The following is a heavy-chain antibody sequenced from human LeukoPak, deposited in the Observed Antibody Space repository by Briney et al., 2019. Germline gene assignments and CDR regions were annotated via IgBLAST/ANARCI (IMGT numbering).Heavy chain of an antibody. CDR1: GGSISSSNW. J-gene: IGHJ3*02. Sequence: SGTLSLTCAVSGGSISSSNWWSWVRQPPGQGLAWIGEIYHSGSTNYNPSLKSRVTISVDKSKNQFSLKLSSVTAADTAVYYCARASIAAAGPGAFDIWGQGTMVTVSS. D-gene: IGHD6-13*01. CDR3: ARASIAAAGPGAFDI. V-gene: IGHV4-4*02. CDR2: IYHSGST.